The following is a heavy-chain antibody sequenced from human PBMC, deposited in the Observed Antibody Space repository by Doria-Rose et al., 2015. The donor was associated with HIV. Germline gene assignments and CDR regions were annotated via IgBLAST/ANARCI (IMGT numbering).Heavy chain of an antibody. CDR3: ARIKSSRWYHKYYFDF. Sequence: SGPVLVKPTETLTLTCTVSGVSLSSPGMGVSWIRQPPGKALEWLSNIFSDDARSYKPSLKSRLNISRGTSKSQVVLTMTDMDPVDTATYYCARIKSSRWYHKYYFDFWGQGTLVIVSA. CDR2: IFSDDAR. V-gene: IGHV2-26*01. J-gene: IGHJ4*02. D-gene: IGHD6-13*01. CDR1: GVSLSSPGMG.